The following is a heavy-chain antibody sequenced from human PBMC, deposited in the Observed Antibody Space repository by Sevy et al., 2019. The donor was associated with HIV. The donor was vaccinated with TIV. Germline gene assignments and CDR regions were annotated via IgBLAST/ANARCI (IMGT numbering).Heavy chain of an antibody. CDR1: RFTFSGYA. V-gene: IGHV3-30*18. Sequence: GGSLRLSCAASRFTFSGYAMHWVRQAPGQGLKWVAAISYDGSIKYYADSVKGRFTISRDNSKNTLYLQMNSLRAEDTAVYSCAKDPGYSSDWYALAFYFDYWGQGTLVTVSS. D-gene: IGHD6-13*01. CDR2: ISYDGSIK. CDR3: AKDPGYSSDWYALAFYFDY. J-gene: IGHJ4*02.